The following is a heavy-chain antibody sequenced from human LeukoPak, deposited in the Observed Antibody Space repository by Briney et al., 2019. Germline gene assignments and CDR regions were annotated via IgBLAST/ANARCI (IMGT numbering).Heavy chain of an antibody. Sequence: PGGSLRLSCAASGFTFSSYEMNWVRQAPGKGLEWVSYISSSGSTIYYADSVKGRFTISRDNAKNSLYLQMNSLRAEDTALYYCAKGLPGFGDLSDVWNYWGQGILVTVSS. CDR1: GFTFSSYE. J-gene: IGHJ4*02. D-gene: IGHD3-10*01. CDR3: AKGLPGFGDLSDVWNY. CDR2: ISSSGSTI. V-gene: IGHV3-48*03.